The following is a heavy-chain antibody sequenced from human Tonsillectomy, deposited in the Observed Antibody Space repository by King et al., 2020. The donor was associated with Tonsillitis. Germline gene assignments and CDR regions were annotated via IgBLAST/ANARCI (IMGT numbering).Heavy chain of an antibody. CDR3: AKGPRVDYGSGSYSAPFDY. D-gene: IGHD3-10*01. CDR1: GFTFSSYA. Sequence: VQLVESGGGLVQPGGSLRLSCAASGFTFSSYAMSWVRQAPGKGLEWVSAISGSGGSTYYADSVKGRFTISRDNSKNTLYLQMNSLRAEDTAVYYCAKGPRVDYGSGSYSAPFDYWGQGTLVTVSS. CDR2: ISGSGGST. V-gene: IGHV3-23*04. J-gene: IGHJ4*02.